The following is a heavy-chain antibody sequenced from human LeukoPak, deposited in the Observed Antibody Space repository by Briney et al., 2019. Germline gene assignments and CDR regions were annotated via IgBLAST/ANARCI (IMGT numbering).Heavy chain of an antibody. D-gene: IGHD2-2*01. Sequence: SETLSLTCIVSGXSISSNSYYWGWIRQPPGKGLEWIGNIYYSGNTYNNPSLTSRVTISVDTSENQFSLKLSSVTAADTAVYYCARRGSNNWFDSWGQGTLVTVSS. V-gene: IGHV4-39*01. J-gene: IGHJ5*01. CDR2: IYYSGNT. CDR1: GXSISSNSYY. CDR3: ARRGSNNWFDS.